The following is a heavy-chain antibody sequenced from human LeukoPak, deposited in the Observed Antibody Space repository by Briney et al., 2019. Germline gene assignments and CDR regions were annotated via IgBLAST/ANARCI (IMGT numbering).Heavy chain of an antibody. V-gene: IGHV3-74*01. CDR3: ARVGILRYFDWLRSYYFDY. D-gene: IGHD3-9*01. CDR2: INTDGSST. Sequence: PGGSLRLSCAASGFTFSSYWKHWVRQAPGKGLVWVSRINTDGSSTSYADSVKGRFTISRDNAKNTLYLQMNSLRAEDTAVYYCARVGILRYFDWLRSYYFDYWGQGTLVTVSS. CDR1: GFTFSSYW. J-gene: IGHJ4*02.